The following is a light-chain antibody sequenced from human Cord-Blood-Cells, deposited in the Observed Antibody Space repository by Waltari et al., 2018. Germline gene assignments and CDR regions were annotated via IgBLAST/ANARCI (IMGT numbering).Light chain of an antibody. Sequence: DIQMTQSPSSLSASVGDRVTITCKASKDISTYLNWYQQKPGKAPKLLIYDASNLETGVPSRFSGSGSGTDFTFNIRSLQPEDIATSYCQQYDNLPLTFGGGTKVEIK. CDR2: DAS. J-gene: IGKJ4*01. CDR1: KDISTY. CDR3: QQYDNLPLT. V-gene: IGKV1-33*01.